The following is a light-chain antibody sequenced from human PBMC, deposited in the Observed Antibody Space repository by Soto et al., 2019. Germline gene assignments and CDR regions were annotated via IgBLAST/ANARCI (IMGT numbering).Light chain of an antibody. V-gene: IGKV3-11*01. CDR2: DAS. Sequence: EIVLTQSPATLSLSPGERATLSCRASQSVSSYLAWYQQKPGQAPRLLIYDASNRATGIPARFSGSGSGTYFTLTTSSLEPEDFAVYYCQRSSPLTFGGGTKVEIK. CDR1: QSVSSY. J-gene: IGKJ4*01. CDR3: QRSSPLT.